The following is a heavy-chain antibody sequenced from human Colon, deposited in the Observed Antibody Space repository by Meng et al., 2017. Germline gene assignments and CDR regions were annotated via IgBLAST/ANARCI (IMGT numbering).Heavy chain of an antibody. CDR2: IDPNSGGT. CDR1: GYTFTDYF. V-gene: IGHV1-2*02. CDR3: ARGPSSGAFDI. Sequence: ASVKVSCKASGYTFTDYFMHWLRQAPGQRLEWMGYIDPNSGGTTFAQKFQGRVTMTRDTSISTVYMDLYSMTSGDTAVYYCARGPSSGAFDIWGQGTMVTVSS. J-gene: IGHJ3*02.